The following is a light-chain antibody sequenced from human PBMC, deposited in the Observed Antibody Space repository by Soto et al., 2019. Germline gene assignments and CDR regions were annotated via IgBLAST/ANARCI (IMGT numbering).Light chain of an antibody. CDR1: QSISSW. J-gene: IGKJ4*01. V-gene: IGKV1-5*03. Sequence: DSQMIQYPSTLSASVGDRVTITCRASQSISSWLAWYQQKPGKAPKLLISKASTLHSGVPPRFSGSGSGTEFTLTISSLQPDDFAIYYCQQYESYPMTFGGGTKVEIK. CDR3: QQYESYPMT. CDR2: KAS.